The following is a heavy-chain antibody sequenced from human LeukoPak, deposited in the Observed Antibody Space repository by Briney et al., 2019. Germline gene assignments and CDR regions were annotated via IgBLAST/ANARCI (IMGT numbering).Heavy chain of an antibody. CDR1: GYTFTSYY. D-gene: IGHD3-3*01. CDR2: INPSGGST. Sequence: ASVKVSYKASGYTFTSYYMHWVRQAPGQGLEWMGIINPSGGSTSYAQKFQGRVTMTRDMSTSTVYMELSSLRSEDTAVYYCARARITIFGVVTTSGYMDVWGKGTTVTVSS. J-gene: IGHJ6*03. CDR3: ARARITIFGVVTTSGYMDV. V-gene: IGHV1-46*01.